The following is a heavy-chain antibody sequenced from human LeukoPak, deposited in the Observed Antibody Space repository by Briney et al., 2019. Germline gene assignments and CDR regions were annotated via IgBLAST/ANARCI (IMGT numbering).Heavy chain of an antibody. D-gene: IGHD6-6*01. J-gene: IGHJ4*02. CDR3: ARDRGTTSSAGYYFDT. Sequence: GGSLRLSCAASGFTFSSFGMHWVRQAPGKGLEWVAIIWYDGGDKYYADSVKGRFTVSRDNSKNTLHLQVNSLRAEDTVVYYCARDRGTTSSAGYYFDTWGQGALVTVSS. CDR2: IWYDGGDK. V-gene: IGHV3-33*01. CDR1: GFTFSSFG.